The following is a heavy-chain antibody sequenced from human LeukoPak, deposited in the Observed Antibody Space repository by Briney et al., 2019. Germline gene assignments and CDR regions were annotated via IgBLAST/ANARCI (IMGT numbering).Heavy chain of an antibody. CDR1: GGSITSSSYY. V-gene: IGHV4-39*07. J-gene: IGHJ3*02. CDR2: IYYSGSP. Sequence: KTSETLSLTCTVSGGSITSSSYYWGWIRQPPGKGLEWIGSIYYSGSPYYNPSLKSRVTISLDTSKKQFSLKLSSVTAADTAVYYCARGLFDVVVVPALLAFDIWGQGTMVTVSS. D-gene: IGHD2-2*01. CDR3: ARGLFDVVVVPALLAFDI.